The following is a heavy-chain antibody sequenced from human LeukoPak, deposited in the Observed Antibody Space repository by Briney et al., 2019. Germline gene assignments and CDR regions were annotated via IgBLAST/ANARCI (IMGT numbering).Heavy chain of an antibody. J-gene: IGHJ4*02. Sequence: GGSLRLSCAASGFIVSSNYMSWVRQAPGKGLEWVSVISSGGSTYYADSVKGRFTISRDNSKNTVFLQMNSLRAEDTAVYYCAREVRGYYFDYWGQGTLVTVSS. D-gene: IGHD3-22*01. CDR3: AREVRGYYFDY. CDR2: ISSGGST. V-gene: IGHV3-53*01. CDR1: GFIVSSNY.